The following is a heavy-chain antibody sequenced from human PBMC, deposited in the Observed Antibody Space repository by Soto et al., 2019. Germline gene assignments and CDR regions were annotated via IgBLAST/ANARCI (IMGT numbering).Heavy chain of an antibody. J-gene: IGHJ5*02. V-gene: IGHV3-48*02. CDR2: ISSSGSTI. CDR3: AREGEGHCISSSCLNWFDP. CDR1: GFTFSTFN. Sequence: EVQLVESGGGLVQPGGSLRLSCAASGFTFSTFNMNWVLQAPGKGLEWVSYISSSGSTIYYADSVKGRFTISRDNAKNSLYLQMNSLRDEDTAVYYCAREGEGHCISSSCLNWFDPWGQGTMVTVSS. D-gene: IGHD2-2*01.